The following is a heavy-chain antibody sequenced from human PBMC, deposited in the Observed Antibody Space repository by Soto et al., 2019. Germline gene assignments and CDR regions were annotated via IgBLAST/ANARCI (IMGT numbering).Heavy chain of an antibody. Sequence: PSETLSLTCTVSGVSISSGNWWTWVRQSPRKGLEYIGEIFHDGTANYFPSFERRVAMSVDKSKNQFSLKLTSVTAADAAIYYCARLVYDTRLDYLYFDFWGQGAQVTRS. J-gene: IGHJ4*02. V-gene: IGHV4-4*02. CDR2: IFHDGTA. CDR3: ARLVYDTRLDYLYFDF. D-gene: IGHD3-16*01. CDR1: GVSISSGNW.